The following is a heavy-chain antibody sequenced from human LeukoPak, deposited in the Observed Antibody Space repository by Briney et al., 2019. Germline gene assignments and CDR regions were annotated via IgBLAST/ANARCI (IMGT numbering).Heavy chain of an antibody. J-gene: IGHJ3*02. CDR3: ARDLLHRGYAFDI. CDR1: GGSISSGTYY. V-gene: IGHV4-61*02. Sequence: SQTLSLTCTVSGGSISSGTYYRGWIRQPAGKGLEWIGRIYSSGSTNYNPSLKSRVTMSVDTSRNQFSLNLTSVTAADTAIYYCARDLLHRGYAFDIWGQGTMVTVSS. D-gene: IGHD5-12*01. CDR2: IYSSGST.